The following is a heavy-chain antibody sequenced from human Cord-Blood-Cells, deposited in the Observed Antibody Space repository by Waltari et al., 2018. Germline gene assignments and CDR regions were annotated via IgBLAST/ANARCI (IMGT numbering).Heavy chain of an antibody. Sequence: QLQLQESGPGLVKPSETLSLTCTVSGGSISSSSYYWGWTRQPPGKGLGWIGSIYYSGDTHSNPALKGRVTISVDTAKNQLSRKLSSVTAADTGVYYCARRWGEYVAARPGWFDPWGQGTLVTVSS. D-gene: IGHD6-6*01. CDR3: ARRWGEYVAARPGWFDP. CDR1: GGSISSSSYY. CDR2: IYYSGDT. J-gene: IGHJ5*02. V-gene: IGHV4-39*01.